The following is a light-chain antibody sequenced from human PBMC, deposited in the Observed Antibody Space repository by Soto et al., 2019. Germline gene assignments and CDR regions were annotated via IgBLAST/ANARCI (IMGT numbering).Light chain of an antibody. V-gene: IGKV3-20*01. CDR3: QQYARPPFA. J-gene: IGKJ2*01. CDR2: DAS. Sequence: EIVLTQSPGTLSLSPGERATLSCRASQRISNSYLAWYHQKPGQAPRLLLYDASSRATGIPDRVSGSGSGTDFTLTISRLEPEDFAVYYCQQYARPPFAFGQGTKVDIK. CDR1: QRISNSY.